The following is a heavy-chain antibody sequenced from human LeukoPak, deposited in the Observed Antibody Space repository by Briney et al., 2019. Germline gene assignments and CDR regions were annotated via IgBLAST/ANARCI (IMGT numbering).Heavy chain of an antibody. Sequence: AETLSLTCTVSGYSISSGYFWCWIRPPRERGLEWVESIYHSGVTYYNPSLKSRFTISVDTSKNQFSLKLSSVTAADTAVYYCARDRYSGSRGDWPSEHGGQGTGVSV. D-gene: IGHD1-26*01. CDR2: IYHSGVT. CDR3: ARDRYSGSRGDWPSEH. CDR1: GYSISSGYF. J-gene: IGHJ4*02. V-gene: IGHV4-38-2*02.